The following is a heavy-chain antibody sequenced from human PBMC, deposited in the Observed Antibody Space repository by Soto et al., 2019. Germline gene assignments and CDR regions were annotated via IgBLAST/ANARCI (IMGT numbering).Heavy chain of an antibody. D-gene: IGHD3-10*01. CDR1: GGTFSSYA. CDR3: ASYRDYYGSGSYREYYYYGMDV. V-gene: IGHV1-69*01. Sequence: QVQLVQSGAEVKKPGSSVKVSCKASGGTFSSYAISWVRQAPGQGLEWMGGIIPIFGTANYAQKFQGRVTITADESTSTAYMELSSLRSEDTAVYYCASYRDYYGSGSYREYYYYGMDVWGQGTTVTVSS. CDR2: IIPIFGTA. J-gene: IGHJ6*02.